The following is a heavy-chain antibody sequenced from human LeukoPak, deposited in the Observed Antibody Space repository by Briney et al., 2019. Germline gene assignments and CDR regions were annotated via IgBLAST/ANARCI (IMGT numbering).Heavy chain of an antibody. CDR3: ARHGPTVTTPFDY. CDR1: GGSISSSSYY. CDR2: VSYSGST. J-gene: IGHJ4*02. V-gene: IGHV4-39*01. D-gene: IGHD4-17*01. Sequence: SETLSLTCTVSGGSISSSSYYWGWIRQPPGQGLEWIGTVSYSGSTYYSPSLKSRVTISVDTSKKQFSLKLSSVTAADTAVYYCARHGPTVTTPFDYWGQGTLVTVSS.